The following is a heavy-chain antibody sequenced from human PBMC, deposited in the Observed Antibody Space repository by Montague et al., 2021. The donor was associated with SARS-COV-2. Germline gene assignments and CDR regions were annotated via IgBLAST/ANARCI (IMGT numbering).Heavy chain of an antibody. Sequence: SETLSLTCTVSGGSISNSSYYWGWVRQPPGKGLEWIGSMYYVGNPFYNPPLRSRVAISLDTSKSQLSLRLRSVTTTDTAVYYCARGRRGTLCPISAGAFEFWGQGKTGTVSS. CDR3: ARGRRGTLCPISAGAFEF. CDR2: MYYVGNP. CDR1: GGSISNSSYY. D-gene: IGHD3-16*01. V-gene: IGHV4-39*01. J-gene: IGHJ3*01.